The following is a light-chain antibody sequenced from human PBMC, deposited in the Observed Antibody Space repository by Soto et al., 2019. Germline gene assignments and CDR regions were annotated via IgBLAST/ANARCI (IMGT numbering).Light chain of an antibody. V-gene: IGKV1-5*03. CDR1: QSISSW. J-gene: IGKJ1*01. CDR3: QQYNSYSWT. CDR2: KAS. Sequence: DIQMTQSPSTLSASVGDRVTITCRASQSISSWLAWYQQKPGKAPKLLIYKASSLESGVPSRFGGSGSGTEFTLTISSLQPDDFATYYCQQYNSYSWTFGQGNKVEIK.